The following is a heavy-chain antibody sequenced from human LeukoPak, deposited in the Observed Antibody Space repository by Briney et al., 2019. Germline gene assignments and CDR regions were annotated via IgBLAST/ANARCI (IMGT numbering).Heavy chain of an antibody. D-gene: IGHD3-3*01. V-gene: IGHV1-8*03. CDR3: ARGHYGFWSGHGWFDP. CDR1: GYTFTSYD. CDR2: MNPNSGNT. J-gene: IGHJ5*02. Sequence: GASVKVSCKASGYTFTSYDINWVRQATGQGLEWMGWMNPNSGNTGYAQKFQGRVTITRNTSISTAYMELSSLRSEDTAVYYCARGHYGFWSGHGWFDPWGQGTLVTVSS.